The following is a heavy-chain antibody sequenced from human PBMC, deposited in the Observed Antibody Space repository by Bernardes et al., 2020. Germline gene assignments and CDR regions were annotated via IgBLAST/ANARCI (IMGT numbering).Heavy chain of an antibody. V-gene: IGHV3-23*01. D-gene: IGHD3-22*01. J-gene: IGHJ4*02. CDR1: GFTFTSRA. Sequence: RGSLRLSCDASGFTFTSRALSWARQAPGKGLEWVSHISAPCNSAVSADSVKGRFIISRDNSKNTMFLQMNSLRAEDTGVYYCGTYDSSSWKAEGRVVHWGEGVVVDVSS. CDR2: ISAPCNSA. CDR3: GTYDSSSWKAEGRVVH.